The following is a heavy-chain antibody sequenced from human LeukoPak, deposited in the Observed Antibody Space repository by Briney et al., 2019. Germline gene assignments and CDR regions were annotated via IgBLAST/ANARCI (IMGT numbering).Heavy chain of an antibody. CDR3: AKDHYYDKGEAAFDI. Sequence: GGSLRLSCAASGFTFSSYAMHWVRQAPGKGLEWVAVISYDGSNKYYADSVKGRFTISRDNSKNTLYLQMNSLRAEDTAVYYCAKDHYYDKGEAAFDIWGQGTMVTVSS. J-gene: IGHJ3*02. CDR2: ISYDGSNK. V-gene: IGHV3-30*04. D-gene: IGHD3-22*01. CDR1: GFTFSSYA.